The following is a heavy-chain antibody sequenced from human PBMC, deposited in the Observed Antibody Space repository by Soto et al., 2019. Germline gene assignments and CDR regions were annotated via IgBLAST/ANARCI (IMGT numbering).Heavy chain of an antibody. Sequence: ASVKVSCKASGYTFTSYYMHWVRQAPGQGLEWTGIINPSGGSTSYAQKFQGRVTMTRDTSTSTVYMELTRLRSDDTAVYYCARDLAKGGGSAGFDYWGQGTLVTVSS. V-gene: IGHV1-46*01. D-gene: IGHD1-26*01. CDR2: INPSGGST. CDR1: GYTFTSYY. CDR3: ARDLAKGGGSAGFDY. J-gene: IGHJ4*02.